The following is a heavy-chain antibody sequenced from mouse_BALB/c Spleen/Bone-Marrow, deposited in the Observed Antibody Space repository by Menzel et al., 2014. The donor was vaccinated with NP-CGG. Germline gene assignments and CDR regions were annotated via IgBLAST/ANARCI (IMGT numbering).Heavy chain of an antibody. CDR1: GFNIKDTY. CDR3: ARGYYDYVYAMDY. CDR2: IDPANGNT. Sequence: VQLKESGAELVKPGASVKLSCTASGFNIKDTYMHWVKQRPEQGLEWIGRIDPANGNTKYDPKFQGKATITADTSSNTACLQLSSLTSEDTAVYYCARGYYDYVYAMDYWGQGTSVTVSS. J-gene: IGHJ4*01. V-gene: IGHV14-3*02. D-gene: IGHD2-4*01.